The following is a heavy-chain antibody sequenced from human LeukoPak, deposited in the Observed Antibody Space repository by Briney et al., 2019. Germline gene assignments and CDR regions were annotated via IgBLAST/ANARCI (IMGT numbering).Heavy chain of an antibody. D-gene: IGHD3-16*01. V-gene: IGHV3-66*01. CDR3: ARVPRGGDRFDP. J-gene: IGHJ5*02. Sequence: GGSLRLSCAASEFSVGSNYMTWVRQAPGKGLEWVSLIYSGGSTYYADSVKGRFTISRDNSKNTLYLQMNSLRAEDTAVYYCARVPRGGDRFDPWGQGTLVTVSS. CDR2: IYSGGST. CDR1: EFSVGSNY.